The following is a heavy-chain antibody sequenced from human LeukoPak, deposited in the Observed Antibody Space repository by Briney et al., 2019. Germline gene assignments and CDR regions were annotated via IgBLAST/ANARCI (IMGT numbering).Heavy chain of an antibody. D-gene: IGHD4-11*01. CDR1: GFTVSSNY. J-gene: IGHJ4*02. CDR3: ARDWVTVTTGFDY. Sequence: GGSLRLSCAASGFTVSSNYMSWVRQAPGKGLEWVSSISSSGSSIYYADSVKGRFTISRDNAKNTLYLQMNSLRAEDTAVYYCARDWVTVTTGFDYWGQGTLVTVSS. V-gene: IGHV3-21*01. CDR2: ISSSGSSI.